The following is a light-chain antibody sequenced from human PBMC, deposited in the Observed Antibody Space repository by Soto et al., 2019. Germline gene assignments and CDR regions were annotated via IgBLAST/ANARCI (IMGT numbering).Light chain of an antibody. CDR2: EVS. Sequence: QSALTQPASVSGSPGQSITISCTGTSSDVGGYNYVSWYQQHPGKAPKLMIYEVSNRPSGVSNRFSGSKSGNTASLTISGLPAEDEGDYYCSSSYSSRPPVYVFGTGTKVTVL. V-gene: IGLV2-14*01. CDR1: SSDVGGYNY. CDR3: SSSYSSRPPVYV. J-gene: IGLJ1*01.